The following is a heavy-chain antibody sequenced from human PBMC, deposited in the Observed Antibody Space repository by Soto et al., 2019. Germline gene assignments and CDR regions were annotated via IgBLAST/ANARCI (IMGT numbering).Heavy chain of an antibody. D-gene: IGHD3-22*01. J-gene: IGHJ5*02. CDR1: GGSISSSNW. CDR2: IYHSGST. V-gene: IGHV4-4*02. Sequence: SETLSLTCAVSGGSISSSNWWSWVRQPPGKGLEWIGEIYHSGSTNYNPSLKSRVTISVDKSKNQFFLKLSSVTAADTAVYYCARDRRYYDSSGYTYNWFDPWGQGTLVTVSS. CDR3: ARDRRYYDSSGYTYNWFDP.